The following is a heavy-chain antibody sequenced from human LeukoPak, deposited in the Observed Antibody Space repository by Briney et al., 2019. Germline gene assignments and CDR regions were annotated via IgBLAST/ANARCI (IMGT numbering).Heavy chain of an antibody. Sequence: GASVKVSCKASGGTFSSYAISWVRQAPGQGLEWMGWISAYNGNTNYAQKLQGRVTMTTDTSTSTAYMELRSLRSDDTAVYYCARDLYDFWSGYLVASYGMDVWGQGTTVTVSS. J-gene: IGHJ6*02. D-gene: IGHD3-3*01. V-gene: IGHV1-18*01. CDR3: ARDLYDFWSGYLVASYGMDV. CDR1: GGTFSSYA. CDR2: ISAYNGNT.